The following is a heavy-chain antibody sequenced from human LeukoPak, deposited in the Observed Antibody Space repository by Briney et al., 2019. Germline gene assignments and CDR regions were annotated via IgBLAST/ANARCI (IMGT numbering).Heavy chain of an antibody. CDR1: GYTFTSYG. D-gene: IGHD3-9*01. CDR3: ARERLRYFDWSSPIDY. V-gene: IGHV1-18*01. Sequence: ASVKVSCKASGYTFTSYGISWVRQAPGQGLEWMGWISAYNGNTNYAQKLQGRVTMTTDTSTSTAYMELRSLRSDDTAVYYCARERLRYFDWSSPIDYWGQGTLVTVSS. J-gene: IGHJ4*02. CDR2: ISAYNGNT.